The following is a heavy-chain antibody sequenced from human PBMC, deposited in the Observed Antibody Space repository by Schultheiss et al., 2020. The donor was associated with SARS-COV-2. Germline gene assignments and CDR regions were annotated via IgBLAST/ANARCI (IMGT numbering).Heavy chain of an antibody. V-gene: IGHV3-74*03. CDR2: TPSDERDT. J-gene: IGHJ4*02. CDR1: GFSFSTHS. Sequence: GESLKISCEASGFSFSTHSMNWVRQAPGKGLECVSRTPSDERDTTYADSVRGRFTISRDNAQNTLYLQMNSLRVEDTAVYYCARELYGPNDYWGQGTLVTVSS. D-gene: IGHD3-10*01. CDR3: ARELYGPNDY.